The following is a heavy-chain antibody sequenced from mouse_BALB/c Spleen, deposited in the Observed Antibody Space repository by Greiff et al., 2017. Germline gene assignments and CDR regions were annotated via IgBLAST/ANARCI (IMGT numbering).Heavy chain of an antibody. CDR3: ARGGGYFDV. CDR2: ISYSGST. V-gene: IGHV3-2*02. J-gene: IGHJ1*01. Sequence: EVHLVESGPGLVKPSQSLSLTCTVTGYSITSDYAWNWIRQFPGNKLEWMGYISYSGSTSYNPSLKSRISITRDTSKNQFFLQLNSVTTEDTATYYCARGGGYFDVWGAGTTVTVSS. CDR1: GYSITSDYA.